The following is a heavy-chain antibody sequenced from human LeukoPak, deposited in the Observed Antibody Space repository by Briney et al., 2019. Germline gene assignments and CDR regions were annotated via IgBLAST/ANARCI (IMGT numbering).Heavy chain of an antibody. V-gene: IGHV6-1*01. Sequence: SQTLSLTCAISGDSVSSNSAAWNWIRQSPSRGLEWLGRTYYRSRWYNDYAVSVKSRITINPDTSKNQFSLKLSSVTAADTAVYYCAGDPATGYTSEAWFDSWGQGTQVTVSS. CDR3: AGDPATGYTSEAWFDS. J-gene: IGHJ5*01. CDR1: GDSVSSNSAA. D-gene: IGHD6-13*01. CDR2: TYYRSRWYN.